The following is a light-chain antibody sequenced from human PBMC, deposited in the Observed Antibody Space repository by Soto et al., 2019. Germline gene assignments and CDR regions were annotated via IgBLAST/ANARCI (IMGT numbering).Light chain of an antibody. V-gene: IGKV1-13*02. J-gene: IGKJ2*01. CDR2: DAS. Sequence: AIQLTQSPSSLFASAGERVTITCRASQGIRSALAWYQQKPVKAPKLLIYDASSLESGVPSRFSGSGSGTDFTLTISSLQPEDFATDYCQQFNSYPYTFGQGTKLEIK. CDR1: QGIRSA. CDR3: QQFNSYPYT.